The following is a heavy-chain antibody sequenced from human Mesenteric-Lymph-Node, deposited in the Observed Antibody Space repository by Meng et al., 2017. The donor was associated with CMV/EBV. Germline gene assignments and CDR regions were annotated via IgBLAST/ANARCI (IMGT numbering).Heavy chain of an antibody. CDR3: ARGGGYYDF. D-gene: IGHD2/OR15-2a*01. J-gene: IGHJ4*02. Sequence: SETLSLTCTVSGGAITSYYWNWIRQPPGKGLEWIAYMYHYGSPTYNPSLKSPVTVSGDSSKNQFSLRLSSVTAADTAVYYCARGGGYYDFWGQGTLVTVSS. CDR2: MYHYGSP. CDR1: GGAITSYY. V-gene: IGHV4-59*01.